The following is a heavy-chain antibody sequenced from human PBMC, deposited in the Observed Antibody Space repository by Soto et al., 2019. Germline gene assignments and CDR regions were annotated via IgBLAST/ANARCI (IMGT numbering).Heavy chain of an antibody. CDR3: ARVLGGAAAGQYYYYGMDV. CDR1: GYTFTSYY. CDR2: INPSGGST. Sequence: ASVKVSCKASGYTFTSYYMHWVRQAPGQGLEWMGIINPSGGSTSYAQKFQGRVTMTRDTSTSTVYMELSSLRSEDTAVYYRARVLGGAAAGQYYYYGMDVWGQGTTVTVSS. D-gene: IGHD6-13*01. J-gene: IGHJ6*02. V-gene: IGHV1-46*01.